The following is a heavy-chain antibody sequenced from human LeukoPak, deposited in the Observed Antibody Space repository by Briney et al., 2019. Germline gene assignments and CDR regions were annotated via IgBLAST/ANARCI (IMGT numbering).Heavy chain of an antibody. V-gene: IGHV4-31*03. CDR3: ARRKIPGHYYFDY. CDR1: GGSISSGGYY. Sequence: SQTLSLTCTVSGGSISSGGYYWSWIRQHPGKGLEWIGYIHYSGSTYYNPSLKSRVTISVDTSKNQFSLKLSSVTAADTAVYYCARRKIPGHYYFDYWGQGTLVTVSS. CDR2: IHYSGST. J-gene: IGHJ4*02.